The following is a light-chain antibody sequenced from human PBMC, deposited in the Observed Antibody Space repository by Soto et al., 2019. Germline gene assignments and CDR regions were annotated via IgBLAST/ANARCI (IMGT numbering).Light chain of an antibody. V-gene: IGLV1-40*01. CDR1: SSNLGSDYD. CDR3: QSYDNSMSGYV. CDR2: GNS. Sequence: VLTQPPSVSGAPGQRVTISCTGSSSNLGSDYDVHWYQQVPGRAPKLLIYGNSHRPPGVPDRFSGSRSGTSASLAITGLQADDEADYYCQSYDNSMSGYVFGTGTKVTVL. J-gene: IGLJ1*01.